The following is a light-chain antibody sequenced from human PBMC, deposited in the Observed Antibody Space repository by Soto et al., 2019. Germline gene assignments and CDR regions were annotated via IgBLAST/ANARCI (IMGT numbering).Light chain of an antibody. V-gene: IGKV1-6*01. J-gene: IGKJ4*01. CDR2: AAS. Sequence: AIQMTQSPASLAASVGDRVPITCGARQGIRNDLGWYQQKPGKAPKLLIYAASSLQGGAPSRFTGSGSGTDFTLTITGLQPDDVEPYYCQQANSFPLSFGGGTKVDIK. CDR1: QGIRND. CDR3: QQANSFPLS.